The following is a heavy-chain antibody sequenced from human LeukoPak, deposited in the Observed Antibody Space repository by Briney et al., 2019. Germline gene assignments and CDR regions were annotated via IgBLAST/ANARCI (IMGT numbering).Heavy chain of an antibody. D-gene: IGHD2-15*01. V-gene: IGHV1-69*06. J-gene: IGHJ5*02. CDR1: GGTFSSYA. CDR2: IIPIFGTA. Sequence: SVKVSCKASGGTFSSYAISWVRQAPGQGLEWMGGIIPIFGTANYAQKFRGRVTITADKSTSTAYMELSSLRSEDTAVYYCARDIKVVGGGSRFHNWFDPWGQGTLVTVSS. CDR3: ARDIKVVGGGSRFHNWFDP.